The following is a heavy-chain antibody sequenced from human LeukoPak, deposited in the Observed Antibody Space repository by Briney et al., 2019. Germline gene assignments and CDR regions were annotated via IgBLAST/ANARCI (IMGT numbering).Heavy chain of an antibody. CDR1: GYTFPSYY. CDR2: IIPIFGTA. J-gene: IGHJ4*02. V-gene: IGHV1-69*13. D-gene: IGHD5-24*01. CDR3: ARKPLGKVDGYNWYYFDY. Sequence: SVKVSCKASGYTFPSYYMHWLRQAPGQGLEWMGGIIPIFGTANYAQKFQGRVTITADESTSTAYMELSSLRSEDPAVYYCARKPLGKVDGYNWYYFDYWGQGTLVTVSS.